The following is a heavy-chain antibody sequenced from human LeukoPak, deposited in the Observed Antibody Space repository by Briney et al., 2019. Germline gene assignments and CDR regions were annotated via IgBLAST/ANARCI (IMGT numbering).Heavy chain of an antibody. CDR3: AREADPSLYASSSPDY. CDR2: IKPDGTTS. J-gene: IGHJ4*01. D-gene: IGHD2/OR15-2a*01. V-gene: IGHV3-74*01. CDR1: GFGFSNFW. Sequence: GGSLTLSCAASGFGFSNFWMHWVRQAPGKGLEWVSRIKPDGTTSVYADSVKGRFTTSRDNLKNTLYLQMRRLRAEDTAVYCCAREADPSLYASSSPDYWGQGTPVTVSS.